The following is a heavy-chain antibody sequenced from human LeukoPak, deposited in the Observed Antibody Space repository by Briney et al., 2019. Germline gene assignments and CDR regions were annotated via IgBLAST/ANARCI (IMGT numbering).Heavy chain of an antibody. D-gene: IGHD6-13*01. Sequence: PSETLSLTCTVSGDSISSSSYYWGWIRQPPGKGLEWIGSIYYSGSTYYNPSLKSRVTISVDTSKNQFSLKLSSVTAADTAVYYCASCIAAAGTIGNWFDPWGQGTLVTVSS. CDR2: IYYSGST. J-gene: IGHJ5*02. CDR1: GDSISSSSYY. CDR3: ASCIAAAGTIGNWFDP. V-gene: IGHV4-39*07.